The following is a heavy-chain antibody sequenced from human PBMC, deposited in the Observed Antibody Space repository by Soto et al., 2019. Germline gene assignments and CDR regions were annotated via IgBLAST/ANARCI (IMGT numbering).Heavy chain of an antibody. CDR2: ISYDGSNK. CDR1: GFTFSSCG. J-gene: IGHJ4*02. V-gene: IGHV3-30*18. Sequence: GGSLRLSCAASGFTFSSCGMHWVRQAPGKGLEWVAVISYDGSNKYYADSVKGRFTISRDNSKNTLYLQMNSLRAEDTAVYYCAKDWIVVVVAATSPDYWGQGTLVTVSS. CDR3: AKDWIVVVVAATSPDY. D-gene: IGHD2-15*01.